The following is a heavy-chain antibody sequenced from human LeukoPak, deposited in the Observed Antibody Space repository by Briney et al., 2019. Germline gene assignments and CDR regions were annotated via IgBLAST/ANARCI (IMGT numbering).Heavy chain of an antibody. V-gene: IGHV4-30-4*01. CDR3: ARAEPDGWFDP. J-gene: IGHJ5*02. Sequence: SETLSLTCAVSGGSISSSNWWSWVRQPPGKGLEWIGYIYYSGSTYYNPSLKSRVTISVDTSKKQFSLRLSSVTAADTAVYHCARAEPDGWFDPWGQGTLVTVSS. CDR1: GGSISSSNW. D-gene: IGHD1-14*01. CDR2: IYYSGST.